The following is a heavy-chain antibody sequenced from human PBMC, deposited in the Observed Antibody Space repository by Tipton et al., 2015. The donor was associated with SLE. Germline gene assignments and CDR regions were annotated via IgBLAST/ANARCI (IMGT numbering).Heavy chain of an antibody. J-gene: IGHJ6*02. V-gene: IGHV4-38-2*02. CDR2: GYHSGST. D-gene: IGHD3-16*01. Sequence: TLSLTCAVSGYFISSGYYWGWTRPPPGKGLEWIGIGYHSGSTYYNPSLESRVTISLDTSKHQFSLTLTSVTAADTAVYYCARDWDGMDVWDQGTTVIVSS. CDR3: ARDWDGMDV. CDR1: GYFISSGYY.